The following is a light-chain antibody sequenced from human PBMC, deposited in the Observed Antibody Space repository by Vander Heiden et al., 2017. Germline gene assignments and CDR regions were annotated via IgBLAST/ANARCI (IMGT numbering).Light chain of an antibody. CDR1: SSNIGAGYD. Sequence: SVLTQPPSVSGAPGPRVPLSCPGSSSNIGAGYDVHWYQQLPGTAPNLLIYGNTNRPSGVPERCSGSKSDTSAAMAITGLQAEEEADYYCQSYDSSLSGFYVFGTGTKVTVL. CDR2: GNT. V-gene: IGLV1-40*01. CDR3: QSYDSSLSGFYV. J-gene: IGLJ1*01.